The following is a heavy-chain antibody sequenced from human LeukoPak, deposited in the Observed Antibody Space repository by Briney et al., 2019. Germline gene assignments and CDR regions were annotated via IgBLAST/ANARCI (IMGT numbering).Heavy chain of an antibody. V-gene: IGHV1-8*01. J-gene: IGHJ4*02. CDR2: MNPNSDNT. CDR3: ARDGLRVGFDH. D-gene: IGHD4-17*01. Sequence: GASVKVSCKASGYTFTSYDINWVRQATGQGLEWMGWMNPNSDNTGYAQKFQGRVTMTRNTSISTAHMELSSLRSEDTAVYYCARDGLRVGFDHWGQGTLVTVSS. CDR1: GYTFTSYD.